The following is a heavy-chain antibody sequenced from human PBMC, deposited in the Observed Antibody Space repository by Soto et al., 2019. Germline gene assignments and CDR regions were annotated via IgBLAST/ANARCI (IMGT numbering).Heavy chain of an antibody. CDR2: IIPIFGTA. V-gene: IGHV1-69*13. CDR1: GGTFSSYA. Sequence: ASVKVSCKASGGTFSSYAISWVRQAPGQGLEWMGGIIPIFGTANYAQKFQGRVTITADESTSTAYMELSSLRSEDTVVYYCAREGGGDYYDAFDIWGQGTMVTVSS. CDR3: AREGGGDYYDAFDI. D-gene: IGHD2-21*02. J-gene: IGHJ3*02.